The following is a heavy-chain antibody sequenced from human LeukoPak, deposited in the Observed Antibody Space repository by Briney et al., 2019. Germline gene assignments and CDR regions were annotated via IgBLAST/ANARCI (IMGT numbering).Heavy chain of an antibody. CDR3: AREVGCSSTSCVDY. J-gene: IGHJ4*02. CDR1: GYTFTGYY. Sequence: RASVKVSCKASGYTFTGYYMHWVRQAPGQGLEWMGWINPNSGGTNYAQKFQGRVTMTRDTSISTAYMELSRLRSDDTAVYYCAREVGCSSTSCVDYWGQGTLVTVSS. V-gene: IGHV1-2*02. CDR2: INPNSGGT. D-gene: IGHD2-2*01.